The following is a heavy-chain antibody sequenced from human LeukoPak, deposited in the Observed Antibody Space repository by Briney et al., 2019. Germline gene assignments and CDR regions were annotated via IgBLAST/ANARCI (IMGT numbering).Heavy chain of an antibody. CDR1: GYTFTSYG. CDR3: ARGPHTWYYDFWSGSEGWFDP. Sequence: ASVKVSCTASGYTFTSYGISWVRQAPGQGLEWMGWISAYNGNTTYAQKLQGRVTMTTDTSTSTAYMELRSLRSNDTAVYYCARGPHTWYYDFWSGSEGWFDPWGQGTLVTVSS. D-gene: IGHD3-3*01. J-gene: IGHJ5*02. V-gene: IGHV1-18*01. CDR2: ISAYNGNT.